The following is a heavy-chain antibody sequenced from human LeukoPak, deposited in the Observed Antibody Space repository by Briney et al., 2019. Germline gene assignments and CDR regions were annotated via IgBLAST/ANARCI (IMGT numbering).Heavy chain of an antibody. Sequence: ASVKVSCKASGYIFTSYGISWVRQAPGQGPEWMGWISAYNGDTNYAQKFQGRVTVTTDTSTTTAYMELRSLRSDDSAVYYCARRSGYDRRMGTLDFWGQGTLVTVSS. V-gene: IGHV1-18*01. CDR3: ARRSGYDRRMGTLDF. CDR2: ISAYNGDT. J-gene: IGHJ4*02. CDR1: GYIFTSYG. D-gene: IGHD5-12*01.